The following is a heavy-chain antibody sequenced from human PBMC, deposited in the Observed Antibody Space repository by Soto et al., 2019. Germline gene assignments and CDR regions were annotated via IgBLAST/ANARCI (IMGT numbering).Heavy chain of an antibody. Sequence: QVQLVESGGGMVQPGRSLRLSCAASGFNFSSSAMYWVRQAPGKGLEWMAVLSDDANNRYYADSVRGRFTISRDNSKNTLYLQMNSLSADDTAVYYCARASMVRGIIGWFDPWGQGTLVTVSS. J-gene: IGHJ5*02. V-gene: IGHV3-30*14. CDR2: LSDDANNR. CDR3: ARASMVRGIIGWFDP. CDR1: GFNFSSSA. D-gene: IGHD3-10*01.